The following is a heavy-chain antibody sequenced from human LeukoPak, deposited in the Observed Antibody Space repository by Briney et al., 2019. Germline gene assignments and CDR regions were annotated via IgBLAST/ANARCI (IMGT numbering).Heavy chain of an antibody. D-gene: IGHD6-19*01. Sequence: GGSLRLSCAASGFTFSSYSMNWVRQAPGKGLEWVSSISSSSSYIYYADSVKGRFTISRDNAKNSLYLQMNSLRAEDTAVYYCAGGSDWDPYFDYWGQGTLVTVSS. V-gene: IGHV3-21*01. J-gene: IGHJ4*02. CDR1: GFTFSSYS. CDR2: ISSSSSYI. CDR3: AGGSDWDPYFDY.